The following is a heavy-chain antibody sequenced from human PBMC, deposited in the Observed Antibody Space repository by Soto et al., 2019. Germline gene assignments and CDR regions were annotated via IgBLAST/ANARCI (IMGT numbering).Heavy chain of an antibody. J-gene: IGHJ4*02. V-gene: IGHV3-33*01. CDR3: AREPPRYSSSYYFDY. D-gene: IGHD6-6*01. CDR1: GFTFSSYG. CDR2: IWYDGSNK. Sequence: GSLRLSCAASGFTFSSYGMHWVRQAPGKGLEWVAVIWYDGSNKYYADSVKGRFTISRDNSKNTLYLQMNSLRAEDTAVYYCAREPPRYSSSYYFDYWGQGTLVTVSS.